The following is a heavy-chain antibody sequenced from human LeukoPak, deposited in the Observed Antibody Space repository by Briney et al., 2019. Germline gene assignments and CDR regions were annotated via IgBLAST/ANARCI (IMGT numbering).Heavy chain of an antibody. CDR1: GGSISSYY. Sequence: SETLSLTCTVSGGSISSYYWSWIRQPAGKGLEWIGRIYTSGSTNYNPSLKSRVPISIDTSKNQIFLKLSSVTAADTAIYYCARDPIHRDDYNADWGQGALVSVSS. V-gene: IGHV4-4*07. J-gene: IGHJ4*02. D-gene: IGHD5-24*01. CDR2: IYTSGST. CDR3: ARDPIHRDDYNAD.